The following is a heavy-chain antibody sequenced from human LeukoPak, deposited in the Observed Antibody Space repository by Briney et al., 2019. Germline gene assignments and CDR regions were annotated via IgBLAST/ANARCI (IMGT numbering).Heavy chain of an antibody. J-gene: IGHJ4*02. V-gene: IGHV3-23*01. D-gene: IGHD3-9*01. Sequence: RASLRLSCAASGFTFSNYAMSWVRQAPGKGREWVSAITGSGGGTYYADSVKGRFTISRDNSKNTLYLQMNSLRAEDTDVYYCAKWGDYDVLTGYYDPDYWGQGTLVTVSS. CDR1: GFTFSNYA. CDR2: ITGSGGGT. CDR3: AKWGDYDVLTGYYDPDY.